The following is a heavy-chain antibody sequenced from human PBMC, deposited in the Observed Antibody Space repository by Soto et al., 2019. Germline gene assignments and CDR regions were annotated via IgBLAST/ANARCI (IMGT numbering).Heavy chain of an antibody. V-gene: IGHV5-51*01. Sequence: PLLSLKDSCQGTGYHLANAWSGWFSQKPGKALERLGNVYPSDSDVRYSPAFEGQVTISADNSINTAYLQLLNLKASDTASYNCTKGATRGFDSWGQGPRVTVSS. D-gene: IGHD3-16*01. CDR3: TKGATRGFDS. CDR2: VYPSDSDV. J-gene: IGHJ4*02. CDR1: GYHLANAW.